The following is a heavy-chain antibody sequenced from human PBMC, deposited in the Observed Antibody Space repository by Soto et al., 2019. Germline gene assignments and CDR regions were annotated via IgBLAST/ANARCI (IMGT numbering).Heavy chain of an antibody. CDR3: ASVKGAMVRGVPDY. CDR2: ISAYNGNT. J-gene: IGHJ4*02. V-gene: IGHV1-18*04. Sequence: ASVKVSCKASGYTFTSYGISWVRQAPGQGPEWMGWISAYNGNTNYAQKLQGRVTMTTDTSTSTAYMELRSLRSDDTAVYYCASVKGAMVRGVPDYWGQGTLVTVSS. D-gene: IGHD3-10*01. CDR1: GYTFTSYG.